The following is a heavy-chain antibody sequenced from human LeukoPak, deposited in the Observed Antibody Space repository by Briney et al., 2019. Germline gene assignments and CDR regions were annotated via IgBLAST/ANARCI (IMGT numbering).Heavy chain of an antibody. CDR3: ARGLEYCSSTSCYYEDYYYYMDV. V-gene: IGHV4-30-2*01. J-gene: IGHJ6*03. Sequence: SETLSLTCTVSGGSISSGGYYWSWIRQPPGKGLEWIGYIYHSGSTYYNPSLKSRVTISVDRSKNQFSLKLSSVTAADTAVYYCARGLEYCSSTSCYYEDYYYYMDVWGKGTTVTVSS. D-gene: IGHD2-2*01. CDR1: GGSISSGGYY. CDR2: IYHSGST.